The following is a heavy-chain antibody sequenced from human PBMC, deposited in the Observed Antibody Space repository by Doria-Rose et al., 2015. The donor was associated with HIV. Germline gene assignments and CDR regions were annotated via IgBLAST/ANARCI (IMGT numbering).Heavy chain of an antibody. Sequence: QITLKECGPVLVKPTETLTLTCTVSGVSLSSPGMGVSWIRQPPGKALEWLANIFSDDEGSYKTSLKSRLTISRGTSKSQVVLTRTDMDPVDTATYYCARIKSSRWYHKYYFDFWGQGTLVIVSA. D-gene: IGHD6-13*01. CDR3: ARIKSSRWYHKYYFDF. CDR2: IFSDDEG. V-gene: IGHV2-26*01. CDR1: GVSLSSPGMG. J-gene: IGHJ4*02.